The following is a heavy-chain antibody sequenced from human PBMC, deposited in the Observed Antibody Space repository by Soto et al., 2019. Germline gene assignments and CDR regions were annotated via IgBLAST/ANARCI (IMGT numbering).Heavy chain of an antibody. V-gene: IGHV1-69*01. D-gene: IGHD1-26*01. CDR3: ARDGGRHSGGIDY. CDR2: IIPIFGTA. J-gene: IGHJ4*02. CDR1: GGTFSSYS. Sequence: QVQLVQSGAEVKKPGSSVNVSCKASGGTFSSYSINWVRQAPGQGLEWMGEIIPIFGTANYAQKFQGGVTITADESTSTAYMELSSLRSEDTAVYYCARDGGRHSGGIDYWGQGTLVTVSS.